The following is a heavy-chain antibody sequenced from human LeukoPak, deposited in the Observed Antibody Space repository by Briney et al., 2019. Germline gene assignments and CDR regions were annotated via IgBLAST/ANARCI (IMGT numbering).Heavy chain of an antibody. CDR3: ARELRSRYYGSGSYYRYYYMDV. D-gene: IGHD3-10*01. CDR2: IYHSGST. V-gene: IGHV4-4*02. J-gene: IGHJ6*03. Sequence: PSETLSLTCAVSGGSISSSNWWSWVRQPPGKGLEWIGEIYHSGSTNYNPSPKSRVTISVDTSKNQFSLKLSSVTAADTAVYYCARELRSRYYGSGSYYRYYYMDVWGKGTTVTVSS. CDR1: GGSISSSNW.